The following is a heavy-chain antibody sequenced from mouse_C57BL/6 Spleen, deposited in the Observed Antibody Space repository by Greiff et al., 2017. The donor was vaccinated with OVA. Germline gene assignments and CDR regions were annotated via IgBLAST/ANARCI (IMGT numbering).Heavy chain of an antibody. Sequence: QVQLKQSGPELVKPGASVKISCKASGYAFSSSWMNWVKQRPGKGLEWIGRIYPGDGDTKYNGKFKGKATLTADTSSSTAYMQLNSLTSEDSAVDFCARSRGGINYDAMDYWGQGTSVTVSS. J-gene: IGHJ4*01. CDR2: IYPGDGDT. D-gene: IGHD1-1*02. V-gene: IGHV1-82*01. CDR1: GYAFSSSW. CDR3: ARSRGGINYDAMDY.